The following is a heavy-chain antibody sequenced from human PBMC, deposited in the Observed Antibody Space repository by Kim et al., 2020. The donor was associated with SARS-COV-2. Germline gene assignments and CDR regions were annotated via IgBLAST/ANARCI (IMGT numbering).Heavy chain of an antibody. V-gene: IGHV3-73*01. CDR3: TRVPPYSNSWWDAFDI. Sequence: SMEGRFTISRDDSKSTVYLRMHSLKIEDTAMYYCTRVPPYSNSWWDAFDIWGQGTMVTVSS. D-gene: IGHD6-13*01. J-gene: IGHJ3*02.